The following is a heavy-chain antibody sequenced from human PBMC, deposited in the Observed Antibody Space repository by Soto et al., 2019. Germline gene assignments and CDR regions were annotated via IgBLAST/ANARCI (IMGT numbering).Heavy chain of an antibody. CDR1: GYTFTNYG. Sequence: QVQLVQSGGEVAKPWASVKVSCKASGYTFTNYGINWVRQAPGLGLEWMGWINVYNGKTNYAQKFQARVTMTTDTSTNSVYMELRSLRSDDTAVYYCARGPDPTYFDYWGQGTLVSVSS. V-gene: IGHV1-18*01. J-gene: IGHJ4*02. CDR2: INVYNGKT. CDR3: ARGPDPTYFDY.